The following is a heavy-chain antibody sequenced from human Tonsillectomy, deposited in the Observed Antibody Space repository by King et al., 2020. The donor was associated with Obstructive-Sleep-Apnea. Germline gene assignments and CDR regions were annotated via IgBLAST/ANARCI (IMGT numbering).Heavy chain of an antibody. Sequence: QLQESGPGLVKPSQTLSLTCTVSGGSIISGGYYWSWIRPHPGEGLGWFGYIYYSGGTYYNPSLKSRVTISVDTSKNQFSLNLSSVTAADTAVYYCARVTRITMIVEKNYWGQGTLVTVSS. D-gene: IGHD3-22*01. V-gene: IGHV4-31*03. CDR3: ARVTRITMIVEKNY. CDR2: IYYSGGT. J-gene: IGHJ4*02. CDR1: GGSIISGGYY.